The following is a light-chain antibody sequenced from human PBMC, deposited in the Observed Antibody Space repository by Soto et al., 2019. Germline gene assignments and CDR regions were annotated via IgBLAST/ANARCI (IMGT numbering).Light chain of an antibody. Sequence: EIVLTQSPGTLSLSPGERATLSCRASQSVSNNYLAWYQQKPGQAPRLLIYDASNRATGIPDRFSGSGSGTDFTLTISSLQSEDFAVYYCQQYNNWPPWTFGQGTKVDIK. CDR2: DAS. CDR1: QSVSNNY. J-gene: IGKJ1*01. CDR3: QQYNNWPPWT. V-gene: IGKV3-20*01.